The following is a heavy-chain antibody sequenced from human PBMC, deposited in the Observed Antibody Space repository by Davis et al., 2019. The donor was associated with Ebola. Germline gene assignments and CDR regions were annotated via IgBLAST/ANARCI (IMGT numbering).Heavy chain of an antibody. D-gene: IGHD4-23*01. CDR2: IWYDGSNK. CDR1: GFTFSSYG. V-gene: IGHV3-33*01. Sequence: GESLKISCAASGFTFSSYGMHWVRQAPGKGLEWVAVIWYDGSNKYYADSVKGRFTISRDNSKNTLYLQMNSLRAEDTAVYYCAREPETTVGSSWYYFDYWGQGTLVTVSS. CDR3: AREPETTVGSSWYYFDY. J-gene: IGHJ4*02.